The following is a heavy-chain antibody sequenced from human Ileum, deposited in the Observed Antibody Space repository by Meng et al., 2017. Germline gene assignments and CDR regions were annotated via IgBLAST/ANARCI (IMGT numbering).Heavy chain of an antibody. Sequence: QVQLVQSGAEVKTPGAPVKVSCKAPGYTFTSSGLSWVRQAPGQGLEWMGWISPYNGNTNYAQKVQGRLTVTTDTSTSTAYMELRSLRSADTAVYYCARGDSSNRGFDYWGQGTLVTVSS. CDR2: ISPYNGNT. J-gene: IGHJ4*02. V-gene: IGHV1-18*01. CDR3: ARGDSSNRGFDY. D-gene: IGHD6-19*01. CDR1: GYTFTSSG.